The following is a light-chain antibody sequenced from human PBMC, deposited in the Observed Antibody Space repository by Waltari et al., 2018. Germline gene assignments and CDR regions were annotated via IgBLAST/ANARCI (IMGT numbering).Light chain of an antibody. CDR1: SSDIGPYNY. CDR2: DVS. V-gene: IGLV2-14*03. J-gene: IGLJ2*01. Sequence: QSALSQPASVSASPGQSITISCTETSSDIGPYNYVSWYQQHPGKAPKLVIYDVSQRPSGVFNRFSGSKAGNTPSLTISGLQAEDEADYYCNSYLTSTSSVIFGGGTKLTVL. CDR3: NSYLTSTSSVI.